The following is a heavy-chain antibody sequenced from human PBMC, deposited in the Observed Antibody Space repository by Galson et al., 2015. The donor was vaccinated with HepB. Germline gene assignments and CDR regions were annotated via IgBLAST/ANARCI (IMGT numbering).Heavy chain of an antibody. V-gene: IGHV1-69*13. CDR1: GGTFSSYA. CDR3: ARERLHLGEFYAFDI. Sequence: SVKVSCKASGGTFSSYAISWVRQAPGQGLEWMGGIIPIFGTANYAQKFQGRVTITADESTSTAYMELSSLRSEDTAVYYCARERLHLGEFYAFDIWGQGTMVTVSS. J-gene: IGHJ3*02. CDR2: IIPIFGTA. D-gene: IGHD3-16*01.